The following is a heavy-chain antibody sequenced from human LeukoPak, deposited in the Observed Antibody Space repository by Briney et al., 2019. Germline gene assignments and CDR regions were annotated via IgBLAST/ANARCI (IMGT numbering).Heavy chain of an antibody. CDR2: ISGSGGST. CDR1: GFTFSSYA. V-gene: IGHV3-23*01. Sequence: GGSLRLSCAASGFTFSSYAMGWVRQAPGKGLEWVSAISGSGGSTYYADSVKGRFTISRDNSKNTLYLQMNSLRAEDTAVYYCAKDWIQLWHTDYWGQGTLVTVSS. CDR3: AKDWIQLWHTDY. J-gene: IGHJ4*02. D-gene: IGHD5-18*01.